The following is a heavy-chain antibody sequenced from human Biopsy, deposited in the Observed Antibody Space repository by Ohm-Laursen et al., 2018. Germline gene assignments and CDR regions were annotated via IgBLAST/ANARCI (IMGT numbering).Heavy chain of an antibody. CDR3: ARQVDFWSGYVDY. CDR1: GGSISDSTYH. CDR2: IYYSGNT. J-gene: IGHJ4*02. D-gene: IGHD3-3*01. V-gene: IGHV4-39*01. Sequence: SETLSLTCTVSGGSISDSTYHWGWLRKSLGKGLVWIGNIYYSGNTDYSRSLKNRVTISVDTSNNKFSLKLRYVTAADTAVYYCARQVDFWSGYVDYWGQGTLVAVSS.